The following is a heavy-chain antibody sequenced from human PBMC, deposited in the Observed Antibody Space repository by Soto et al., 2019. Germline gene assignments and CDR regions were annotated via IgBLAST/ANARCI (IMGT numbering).Heavy chain of an antibody. V-gene: IGHV3-66*01. CDR2: IYSGGST. CDR3: ARGRSYWGDYYYYGMDV. Sequence: GGSLKLSCASSWLAVSSNYMSWVRQVPGKGLEWVSVIYSGGSTYYADSVKGRFTISRDNSKNTLYLQMNSLRAEDTAVYYCARGRSYWGDYYYYGMDVWGQGT. CDR1: WLAVSSNY. J-gene: IGHJ6*02. D-gene: IGHD3-10*01.